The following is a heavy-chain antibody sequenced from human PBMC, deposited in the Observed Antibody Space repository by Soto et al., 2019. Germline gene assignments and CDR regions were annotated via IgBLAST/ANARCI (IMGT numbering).Heavy chain of an antibody. Sequence: QVQLVESGGGVVQPGRSLRLSCAASGFTFSSYAMHWVRQAPGKGLEWVAVISYDGSNKYYADSVKGRFTISRDNSKNTLYLQMNSLRAEDTAVYYCARGTYYYDTGRMDVW. CDR2: ISYDGSNK. J-gene: IGHJ6*01. CDR3: ARGTYYYDTGRMDV. D-gene: IGHD3-22*01. CDR1: GFTFSSYA. V-gene: IGHV3-30-3*01.